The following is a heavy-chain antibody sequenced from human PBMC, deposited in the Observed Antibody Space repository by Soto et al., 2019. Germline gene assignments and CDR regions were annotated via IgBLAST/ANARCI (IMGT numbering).Heavy chain of an antibody. J-gene: IGHJ6*02. Sequence: SVKVSCKASGGTFSSYAISWVRQAPGQGLEWMGGIIPIFGTANYAQKFQGGVTITADKSTSTAYMELSSLRSEDTAVYYCARDWRIKRYYYYGMDVWGQGTTVTV. D-gene: IGHD2-15*01. V-gene: IGHV1-69*06. CDR1: GGTFSSYA. CDR2: IIPIFGTA. CDR3: ARDWRIKRYYYYGMDV.